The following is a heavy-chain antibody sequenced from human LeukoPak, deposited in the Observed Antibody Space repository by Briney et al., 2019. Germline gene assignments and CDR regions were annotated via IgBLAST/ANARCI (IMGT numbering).Heavy chain of an antibody. Sequence: ASVKVSCKFSGYTLTELSMHWVRQAPGKGLGWVGGFDPEDGETIYAQKFQGRVTMTEDTSTDTAYMELSSLRSEDTAVYYCAARNIITMIVVAHFDYWGQGTLVTVSS. CDR3: AARNIITMIVVAHFDY. CDR2: FDPEDGET. D-gene: IGHD3-22*01. CDR1: GYTLTELS. J-gene: IGHJ4*02. V-gene: IGHV1-24*01.